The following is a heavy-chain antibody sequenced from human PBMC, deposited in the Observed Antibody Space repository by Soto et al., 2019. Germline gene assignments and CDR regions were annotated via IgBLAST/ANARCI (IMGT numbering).Heavy chain of an antibody. Sequence: EVQLVESGGGLVQPGGSLRLSCAASGFTVSSNYMSWVRQAPGKGLEWVSVIYSGGSTYYADSVKGRFTISRDKSKNTLYLQMNSLRAEDTAVYYCARDHCSSTSCPWGAFDIWGQGTMVTVSS. D-gene: IGHD2-2*01. J-gene: IGHJ3*02. CDR3: ARDHCSSTSCPWGAFDI. CDR1: GFTVSSNY. CDR2: IYSGGST. V-gene: IGHV3-66*01.